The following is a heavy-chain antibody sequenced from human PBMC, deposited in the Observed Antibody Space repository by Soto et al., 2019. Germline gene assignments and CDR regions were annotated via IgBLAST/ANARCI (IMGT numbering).Heavy chain of an antibody. Sequence: PGGSLRLSCAASGFTFSSYAMHWVRQAPGKGLEWVAVISYDGSNKYYADSVKGRFTISRDNSKNTLYLQMNSLRAEDTAVYYCARDSVDTDYYYYGMDVWGQGTTVTVSS. CDR3: ARDSVDTDYYYYGMDV. V-gene: IGHV3-30-3*01. D-gene: IGHD5-18*01. J-gene: IGHJ6*02. CDR1: GFTFSSYA. CDR2: ISYDGSNK.